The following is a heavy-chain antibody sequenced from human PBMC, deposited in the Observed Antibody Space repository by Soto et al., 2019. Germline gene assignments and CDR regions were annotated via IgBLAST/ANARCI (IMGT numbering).Heavy chain of an antibody. J-gene: IGHJ4*02. V-gene: IGHV3-30*18. CDR2: ISDDGNKK. Sequence: QVQLVESGGGVVQPGRSLRLSCAASGFTFDTYGVHWVRQAPGKGLEWVAVISDDGNKKYYADSVKGRFTISRDNSENTLYLQMNSLRAEDTAVYYCAKEGIELWSAFDYWGQGTLVTVSS. CDR1: GFTFDTYG. D-gene: IGHD5-18*01. CDR3: AKEGIELWSAFDY.